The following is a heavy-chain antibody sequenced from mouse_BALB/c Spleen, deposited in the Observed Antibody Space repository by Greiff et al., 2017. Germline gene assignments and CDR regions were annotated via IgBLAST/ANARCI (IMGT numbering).Heavy chain of an antibody. CDR2: IWGDGST. CDR3: ARDQDYGNYEFAY. Sequence: QVHVKQSGPGLVAPSQSLSITCTVSGFSLTGYGVNWVRQPPGKGLEWLGMIWGDGSTDYNSALKSRLSISKDNSKSQVFLKMNSLQTDDTARYYCARDQDYGNYEFAYWGQGTLVTVSA. CDR1: GFSLTGYG. D-gene: IGHD2-1*01. V-gene: IGHV2-6-7*01. J-gene: IGHJ3*01.